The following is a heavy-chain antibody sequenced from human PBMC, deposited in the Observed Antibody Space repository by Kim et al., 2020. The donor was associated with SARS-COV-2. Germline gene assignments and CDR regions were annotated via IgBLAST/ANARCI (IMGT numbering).Heavy chain of an antibody. D-gene: IGHD2-21*02. J-gene: IGHJ4*02. CDR3: ARGRRVIAYCGGDCYSRYYFDY. CDR1: GGSFSGYY. V-gene: IGHV4-34*01. CDR2: INHSGST. Sequence: SETLSLTCAVYGGSFSGYYWSWIRQPPGKGLEWIGEINHSGSTNYNPSLKSRVTISVDTSKNQFSLKLSSVTAADTAVYYCARGRRVIAYCGGDCYSRYYFDYWGQGTLVTVSS.